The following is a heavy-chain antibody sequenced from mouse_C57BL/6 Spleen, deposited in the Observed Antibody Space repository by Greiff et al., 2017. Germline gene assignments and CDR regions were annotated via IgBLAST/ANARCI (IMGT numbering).Heavy chain of an antibody. V-gene: IGHV1-52*01. CDR2: IDPSDSET. Sequence: QVQLQQPGAELVRPGSSVKLSCKASGYTFTSYWMHWVKQRPIQGLEWIGNIDPSDSETHYNQKFKDKATLTVDKSSSTSYMQLISRTSEDSAVYYCARWYVRGKGYFDYWGQGTTLTVSS. J-gene: IGHJ2*01. CDR1: GYTFTSYW. D-gene: IGHD2-14*01. CDR3: ARWYVRGKGYFDY.